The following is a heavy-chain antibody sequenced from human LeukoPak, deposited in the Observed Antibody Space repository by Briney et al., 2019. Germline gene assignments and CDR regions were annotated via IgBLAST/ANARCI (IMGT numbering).Heavy chain of an antibody. D-gene: IGHD7-27*01. CDR1: GFTFSSYA. CDR3: TRGPELGSDY. V-gene: IGHV3-49*04. J-gene: IGHJ4*02. Sequence: PGGSLRLSCAASGFTFSSYAMSWVRQAPGKGLEWVGFIRSKAYGGTTEYAASVKGRFTISRDDSKSVAYLQMNSLETEDTAVYYCTRGPELGSDYWGQGTLVTVSS. CDR2: IRSKAYGGTT.